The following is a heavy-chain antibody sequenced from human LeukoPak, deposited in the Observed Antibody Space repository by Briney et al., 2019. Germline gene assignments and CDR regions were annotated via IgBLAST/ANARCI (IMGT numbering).Heavy chain of an antibody. D-gene: IGHD6-13*01. V-gene: IGHV4-39*07. CDR1: GGSISSSSYY. CDR3: ARGSWSRFDY. Sequence: SETLSLTCTVSGGSISSSSYYWGWIRQPPGKGLEWIGSIYYSGSTHYNPSLKSRVTISVDTSKNQFSLKLSSGTAADTAVYYCARGSWSRFDYWGQGTLVTVSS. CDR2: IYYSGST. J-gene: IGHJ4*02.